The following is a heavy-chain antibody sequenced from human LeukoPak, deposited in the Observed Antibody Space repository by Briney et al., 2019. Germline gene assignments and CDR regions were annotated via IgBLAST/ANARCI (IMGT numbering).Heavy chain of an antibody. J-gene: IGHJ4*02. CDR1: GFTFSSYW. V-gene: IGHV3-23*01. D-gene: IGHD3-16*02. CDR3: AKLYDYVWGSYRDGYFDY. Sequence: GGSLRLSCAASGFTFSSYWMSWVRQAPGKGLEWVSAISGSGGSTYYADSVKGRFTISRDNSKNTLYLQMNSLRAEDTAVYYCAKLYDYVWGSYRDGYFDYWGQGTLVTVSS. CDR2: ISGSGGST.